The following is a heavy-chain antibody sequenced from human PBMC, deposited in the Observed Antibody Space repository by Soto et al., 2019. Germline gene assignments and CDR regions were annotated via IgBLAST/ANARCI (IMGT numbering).Heavy chain of an antibody. CDR3: ARELQQLATFQH. V-gene: IGHV4-4*02. CDR1: GASISSTNW. Sequence: SETLSLTCAVSGASISSTNWWSWVRQPPGKGLEWIGEISPTGSTNYNPSLKSRVTISLDKSKNQFSLKLSSVTAADTAVYFWARELQQLATFQHWGQGTLVTVSS. J-gene: IGHJ1*01. D-gene: IGHD6-13*01. CDR2: ISPTGST.